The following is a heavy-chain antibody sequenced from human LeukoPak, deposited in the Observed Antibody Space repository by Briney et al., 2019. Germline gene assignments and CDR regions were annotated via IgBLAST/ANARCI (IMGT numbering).Heavy chain of an antibody. D-gene: IGHD3-9*01. Sequence: GRSLRLSCAASGFTFSSYAMHWVRQAPGKGLEWVAVISYDGSNKYYADSGKGRFTISRDNSKNTLYLQMNSLRAEGTAVYYCARVRVEKLRYFDCPLDVWGQGTTVTVSS. V-gene: IGHV3-30*04. CDR1: GFTFSSYA. CDR3: ARVRVEKLRYFDCPLDV. CDR2: ISYDGSNK. J-gene: IGHJ6*02.